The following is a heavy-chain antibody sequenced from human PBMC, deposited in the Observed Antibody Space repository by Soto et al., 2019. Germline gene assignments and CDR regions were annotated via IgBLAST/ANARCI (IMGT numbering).Heavy chain of an antibody. J-gene: IGHJ4*02. D-gene: IGHD3-22*01. V-gene: IGHV3-23*01. CDR3: ANSPYDDSGYYFDY. Sequence: GFLKLSCAASGFTFSSYAMSWVRQAPGKGLEWVSAISGSGGSTYYADSVKGRFTISRDNSKNTLYLQMNSLRAEDTAVYYCANSPYDDSGYYFDYWGQGTLVNVSS. CDR2: ISGSGGST. CDR1: GFTFSSYA.